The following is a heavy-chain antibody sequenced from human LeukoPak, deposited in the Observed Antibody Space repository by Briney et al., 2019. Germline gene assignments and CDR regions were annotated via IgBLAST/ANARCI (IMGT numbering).Heavy chain of an antibody. CDR2: ISGSGGST. D-gene: IGHD3-22*01. CDR1: GFTFSSYA. CDR3: AKIKPDYDSSGYNDY. J-gene: IGHJ4*02. Sequence: PGGSLRLSCAASGFTFSSYAMSWVRQAPGKGLEWVSAISGSGGSTYYADSVKGRFTISRDNSQNTLYLQMNSLRAEDTAVYYCAKIKPDYDSSGYNDYWGQGTLVTVSS. V-gene: IGHV3-23*01.